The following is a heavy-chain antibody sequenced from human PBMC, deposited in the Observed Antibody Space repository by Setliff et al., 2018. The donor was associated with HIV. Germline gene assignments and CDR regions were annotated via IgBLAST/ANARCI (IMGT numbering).Heavy chain of an antibody. CDR3: SRSDFWVGYTALYNWFDP. D-gene: IGHD3-3*01. CDR2: IYITGST. V-gene: IGHV4-61*02. J-gene: IGHJ5*02. CDR1: GGSISSGSYY. Sequence: SLTCTVSGGSISSGSYYWSWIRQPAGKGLEWIGRIYITGSTNYNPSLKSRVTISVDTSKNQFFLKLNSVTAADTAVYYCSRSDFWVGYTALYNWFDPWGQGTLVTVSS.